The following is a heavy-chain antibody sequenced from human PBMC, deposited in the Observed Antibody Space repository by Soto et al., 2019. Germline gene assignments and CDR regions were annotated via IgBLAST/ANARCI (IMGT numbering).Heavy chain of an antibody. CDR3: ARDSRTGCSSTDCYMS. V-gene: IGHV4-4*02. J-gene: IGHJ5*02. CDR2: IYHSGNS. Sequence: QVQLQESGPGLVKASETLSLTGAVSGDSISSGAWWSWVRQSPGKGLQWIGEIYHSGNSRNNHCLKSRVTMPVDKSNNQFSLNLMSVTAADTATYYCARDSRTGCSSTDCYMSWGRGILVTVSS. CDR1: GDSISSGAW. D-gene: IGHD2-2*01.